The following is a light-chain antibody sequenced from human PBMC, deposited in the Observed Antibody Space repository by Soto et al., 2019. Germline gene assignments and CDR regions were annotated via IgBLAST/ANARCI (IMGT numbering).Light chain of an antibody. CDR1: QGIRND. V-gene: IGKV1-6*01. J-gene: IGKJ2*01. CDR2: TAS. CDR3: LQDYNYPYT. Sequence: AIQLTQSPSSLSASVGDRVTITCRASQGIRNDLGWYQQKPGKAPKLLIYTASSLQIGVPSRFSGSGSGTDFTLTISSLQPEDFATYYCLQDYNYPYTFGQGTKLEIK.